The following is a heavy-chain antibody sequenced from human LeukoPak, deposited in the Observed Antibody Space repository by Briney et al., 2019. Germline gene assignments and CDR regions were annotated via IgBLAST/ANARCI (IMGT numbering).Heavy chain of an antibody. J-gene: IGHJ4*02. CDR2: ISSRSDYT. Sequence: GGSLRLSCAASGFTLSIYAMSWVRQAPGKGLEWVSSISSRSDYTYYEDSVKGRFTISRDNSQNTLYLQMNSLRAEDTAIYYCAKDRPNYYESNGHYYRRDGDYWGQGTLVTVSS. CDR3: AKDRPNYYESNGHYYRRDGDY. V-gene: IGHV3-23*01. CDR1: GFTLSIYA. D-gene: IGHD3-22*01.